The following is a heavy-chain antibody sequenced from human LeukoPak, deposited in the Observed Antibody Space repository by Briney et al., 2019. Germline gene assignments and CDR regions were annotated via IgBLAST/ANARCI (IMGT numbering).Heavy chain of an antibody. V-gene: IGHV4-39*07. Sequence: PSETLSLTCTVSGGSISSSSYYWGWIRQPPGKGLEWIGSIYYSGNTNYNPSLKSRVTISVDTSKNQFSLDLYFVTAADTAVYYCARLPMVRGVTEYYFDYWGQGSLVTVSS. J-gene: IGHJ4*02. CDR3: ARLPMVRGVTEYYFDY. CDR2: IYYSGNT. D-gene: IGHD3-10*01. CDR1: GGSISSSSYY.